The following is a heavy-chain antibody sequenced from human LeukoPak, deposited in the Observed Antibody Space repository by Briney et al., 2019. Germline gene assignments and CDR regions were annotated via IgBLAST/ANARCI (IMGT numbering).Heavy chain of an antibody. CDR3: AKGGYSNGRYYYYYMDV. CDR2: IRYDGSNK. Sequence: GGSLRLSCAASGFTFSSYGMHWVRQAPGKGLEWVAFIRYDGSNKYYADSVKGRFTISRDNSKNTLYLQMNSLRAEDTAVYYCAKGGYSNGRYYYYYMDVWGEGTTVTVSS. CDR1: GFTFSSYG. J-gene: IGHJ6*03. D-gene: IGHD5-18*01. V-gene: IGHV3-30*02.